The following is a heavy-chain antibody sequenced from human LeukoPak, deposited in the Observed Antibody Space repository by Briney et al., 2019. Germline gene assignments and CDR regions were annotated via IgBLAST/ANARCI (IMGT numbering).Heavy chain of an antibody. V-gene: IGHV4-39*07. D-gene: IGHD3-22*01. J-gene: IGHJ4*02. CDR1: GGSISSSSYY. CDR3: ARVGSHYYDSSGVAYPVY. CDR2: IYYSGST. Sequence: SSETLSLTCTVSGGSISSSSYYWGWIRQPPGKGLEWIGSIYYSGSTYYNPSLKSRVTISVDTSKNQFSLKLSSVTAADTAVYYCARVGSHYYDSSGVAYPVYWGQGTLVTVSS.